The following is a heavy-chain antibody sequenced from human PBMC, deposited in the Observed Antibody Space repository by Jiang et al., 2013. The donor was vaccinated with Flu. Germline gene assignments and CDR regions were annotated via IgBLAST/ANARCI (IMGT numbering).Heavy chain of an antibody. Sequence: EVKKPASSVKVSCKASGGTFSSNGISWVRQAPGQGLEWVGGTIPVFETADYAQRFQDRVTITADESTSTAYMELSSLRSEDTAVYFCATAESLYDYVGGSNYYYNMDVWGEGTTVIVSS. D-gene: IGHD3-16*01. V-gene: IGHV1-69*01. CDR3: ATAESLYDYVGGSNYYYNMDV. CDR1: GGTFSSNG. CDR2: TIPVFETA. J-gene: IGHJ6*04.